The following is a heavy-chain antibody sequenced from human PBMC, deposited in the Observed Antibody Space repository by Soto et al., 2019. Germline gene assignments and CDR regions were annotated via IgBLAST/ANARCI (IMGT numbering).Heavy chain of an antibody. CDR1: GGSISSSSYY. Sequence: QLQLQESGPGLVKPSETLSLTCTVSGGSISSSSYYWGWIRQPPGKGLEWIGSIYYSGSTYYNPSLKSRVTTSVDTPKNRFPLKLSSVTAADTAVYYCARLNPTPGIARGGWFDPWGQGTLVTVSS. CDR3: ARLNPTPGIARGGWFDP. CDR2: IYYSGST. D-gene: IGHD6-13*01. J-gene: IGHJ5*02. V-gene: IGHV4-39*01.